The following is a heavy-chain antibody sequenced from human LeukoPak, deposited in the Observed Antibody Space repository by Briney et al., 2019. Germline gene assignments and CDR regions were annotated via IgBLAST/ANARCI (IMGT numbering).Heavy chain of an antibody. CDR2: ISGSGGST. J-gene: IGHJ4*02. V-gene: IGHV3-23*01. CDR1: GFTFSSYA. D-gene: IGHD1-26*01. Sequence: GGSLRLSCAASGFTFSSYALTWVRQAPGKGLEWVSAISGSGGSTSYADSVKGRCTISRDNSKNTLFLQMNSLRAEDTAVYYCAKVKVGATIDYWGQGTLVTVSS. CDR3: AKVKVGATIDY.